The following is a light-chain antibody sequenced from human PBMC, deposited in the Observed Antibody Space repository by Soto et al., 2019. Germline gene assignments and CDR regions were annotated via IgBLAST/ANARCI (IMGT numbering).Light chain of an antibody. CDR3: QQYNYRPPA. J-gene: IGKJ5*01. V-gene: IGKV3-15*01. CDR2: GAS. Sequence: EIVMTQSPATLSVSPWVRAALSCRASQSVSGNLAWYQQTPGQAPRLLIYGASTRATGIPARFSGSGFGTEFTLTISSLKSEDFAVYYCQQYNYRPPAFGQGTRLE. CDR1: QSVSGN.